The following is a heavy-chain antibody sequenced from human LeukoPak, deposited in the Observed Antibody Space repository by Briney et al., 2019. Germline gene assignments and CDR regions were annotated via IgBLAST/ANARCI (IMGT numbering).Heavy chain of an antibody. D-gene: IGHD2-15*01. CDR2: TYTSGSS. Sequence: SETLPLTCTVCGCSLSRYYWSGLRQPAGKGREWIGRTYTSGSSNYNPSLKSRVTMSVDTSKNQFSLKLGSVTAADTAVYYCGSGVVAFDIWGQGTMVTVSS. V-gene: IGHV4-4*07. J-gene: IGHJ3*02. CDR1: GCSLSRYY. CDR3: GSGVVAFDI.